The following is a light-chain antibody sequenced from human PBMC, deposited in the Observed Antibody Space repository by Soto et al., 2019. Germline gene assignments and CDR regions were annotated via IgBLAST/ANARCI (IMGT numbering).Light chain of an antibody. CDR3: QQYNSWPT. J-gene: IGKJ5*01. CDR1: QSVSSN. CDR2: GAS. V-gene: IGKV3-15*01. Sequence: EIVMTQSPATLSVSPVEVATRSFRASQSVSSNLAWYQQKPGQAPRLLIYGASTRATGIPARFSGSGSGTEFTLTISSLQSEDFAVYYCQQYNSWPTFGQGTRLEI.